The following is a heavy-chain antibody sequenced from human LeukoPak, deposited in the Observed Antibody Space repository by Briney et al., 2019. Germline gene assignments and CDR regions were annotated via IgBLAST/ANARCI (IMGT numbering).Heavy chain of an antibody. J-gene: IGHJ5*02. CDR2: IIPIFGTA. Sequence: GGSVRDSCKASGGTFSSYAISWVRQAPGQGLEWMGGIIPIFGTANYAEKFQCRVTTTEDESTSTAYMELSRLRSEDTAVYYCARDPQHCSGGSCYSWFDPWGQGTLVTVSS. CDR3: ARDPQHCSGGSCYSWFDP. CDR1: GGTFSSYA. V-gene: IGHV1-69*13. D-gene: IGHD2-15*01.